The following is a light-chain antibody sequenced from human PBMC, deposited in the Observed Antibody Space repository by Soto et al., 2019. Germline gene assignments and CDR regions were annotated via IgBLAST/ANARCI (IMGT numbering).Light chain of an antibody. CDR2: DAS. V-gene: IGKV3-11*01. Sequence: EIVLTQSPATLSLSPGERATLSCRASQSVSSYLAWYQQKPGQAPRLLIYDASNRATGIPDRFSGRGSGTDFTLTISSLEPEDFAVYYCQQRSNWPLTFGVGTKVEIK. CDR3: QQRSNWPLT. CDR1: QSVSSY. J-gene: IGKJ4*01.